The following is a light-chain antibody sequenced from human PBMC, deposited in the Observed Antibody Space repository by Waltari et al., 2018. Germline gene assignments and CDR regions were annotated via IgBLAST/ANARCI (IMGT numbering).Light chain of an antibody. CDR2: AAS. CDR1: QSISRY. CDR3: QQSYNTPRT. V-gene: IGKV1-39*01. J-gene: IGKJ1*01. Sequence: DIQMTQSPSSLSASVGDRGTIPCRASQSISRYLNWFQQKPRKAPKLLIYAASSLQGGVPSRFSGSGSGTDFTLTISSLQSEDFATYYCQQSYNTPRTFGQGTKVEIK.